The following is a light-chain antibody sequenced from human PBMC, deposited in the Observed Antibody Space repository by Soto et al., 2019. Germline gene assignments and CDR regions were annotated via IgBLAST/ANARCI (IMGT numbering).Light chain of an antibody. CDR3: QQYDTSPRT. J-gene: IGKJ1*01. V-gene: IGKV3-20*01. CDR2: AAS. CDR1: QSLRSSY. Sequence: EIVLTQSPGTLSLSPGERATLSCRASQSLRSSYLAWYQQKPGQAPRILIYAASSRATGIPDRFSGSGSETDFTLTISRLEPEDSAVYYCQQYDTSPRTFGQGTKVE.